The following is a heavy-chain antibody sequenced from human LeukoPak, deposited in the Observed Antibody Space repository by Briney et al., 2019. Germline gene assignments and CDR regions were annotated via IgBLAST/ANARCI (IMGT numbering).Heavy chain of an antibody. CDR1: GGSINNYY. D-gene: IGHD3-10*01. V-gene: IGHV4-4*07. CDR2: VFVTGST. CDR3: ARYGRGGAEWYFDL. Sequence: SETLSLTCSVSGGSINNYYWSWIRQPAGKGLEWIGRVFVTGSTNYNPSVKSRVTISVDKSKNQFSLKLNSVTAADTAVYYCARYGRGGAEWYFDLWGRGTPVTVSS. J-gene: IGHJ2*01.